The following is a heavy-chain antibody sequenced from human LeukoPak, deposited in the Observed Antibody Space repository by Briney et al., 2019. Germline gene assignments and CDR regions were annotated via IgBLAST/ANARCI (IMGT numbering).Heavy chain of an antibody. CDR1: GGTFSSYA. V-gene: IGHV1-69*05. Sequence: SVKVSCKASGGTFSSYAISWVRQAPGQGLEWMGRIIPIFGTANYAQKFQGRVTITTDESTSTAYMELSSLRSEDTAVYYCARQPGGTASAFDIWGQGTMVTVSS. CDR2: IIPIFGTA. D-gene: IGHD1-7*01. CDR3: ARQPGGTASAFDI. J-gene: IGHJ3*02.